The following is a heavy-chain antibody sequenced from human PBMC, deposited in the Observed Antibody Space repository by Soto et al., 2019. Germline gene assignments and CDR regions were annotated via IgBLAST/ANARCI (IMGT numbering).Heavy chain of an antibody. Sequence: PGGSLRLSCAASGFTFSSYGMHWVRQAPGTGLEWVAVIWYDGSSKYYAGSVKGRFTISRDNSKNTLYLQMNSLRAEDTAVYYCARDRTYSGSFELHFDPWGQGTLVTVSS. V-gene: IGHV3-33*01. CDR1: GFTFSSYG. D-gene: IGHD1-26*01. CDR2: IWYDGSSK. J-gene: IGHJ5*02. CDR3: ARDRTYSGSFELHFDP.